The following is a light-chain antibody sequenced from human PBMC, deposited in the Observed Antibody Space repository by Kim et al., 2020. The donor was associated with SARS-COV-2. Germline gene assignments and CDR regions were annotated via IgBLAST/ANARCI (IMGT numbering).Light chain of an antibody. CDR2: ELS. CDR3: NSYTTSGTLV. J-gene: IGLJ1*01. CDR1: SSDVGGYNL. V-gene: IGLV2-14*01. Sequence: QSALTQPASVSGSPGQSITISCAGTSSDVGGYNLVSWYQQHPGKVPKLLISELSHRSSGVSNRFSGAQSGSTASLTISGLQPEDEADYYCNSYTTSGTLVFGSGTKVTVL.